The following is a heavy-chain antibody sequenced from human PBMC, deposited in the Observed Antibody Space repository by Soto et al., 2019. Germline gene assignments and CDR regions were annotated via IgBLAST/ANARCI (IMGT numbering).Heavy chain of an antibody. CDR3: ARDYYYYAMGV. CDR1: VFSFSTFW. Sequence: GSLRLSCAASVFSFSTFWMHWVRQAPGKGLVWVSRIDSDGSSTTYADSVKGRFTISRDNAKNTLYLQMNSLRAEDTAVYYCARDYYYYAMGVWGQGTTVTV. CDR2: IDSDGSST. V-gene: IGHV3-74*01. J-gene: IGHJ6*02.